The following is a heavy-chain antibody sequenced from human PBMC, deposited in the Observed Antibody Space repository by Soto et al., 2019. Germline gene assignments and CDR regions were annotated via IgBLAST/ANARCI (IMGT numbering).Heavy chain of an antibody. D-gene: IGHD1-7*01. J-gene: IGHJ4*02. Sequence: GGSLRLSCAASGFTFSSYGMTWVRQAPGKGLECVSFSSATGAGTYYADSVKGRFTISRDNSKNTLYLQMTSLRADDTAVYYCAKDRRAGGNYGFYSDFWGQGALVT. CDR2: SSATGAGT. CDR1: GFTFSSYG. CDR3: AKDRRAGGNYGFYSDF. V-gene: IGHV3-23*01.